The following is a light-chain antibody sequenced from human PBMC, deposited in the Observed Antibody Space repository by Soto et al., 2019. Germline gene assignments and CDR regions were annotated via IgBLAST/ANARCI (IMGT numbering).Light chain of an antibody. J-gene: IGKJ1*01. CDR2: AAS. Sequence: EIVLTQSPGTLSLSPGERATLSCRASQTLSTNSLAWYQQRPGQTPRLLIYAASTRDTDIPDRFSGSGSGTDFTLTISRLEPEDFAVYYCQQYDSSPRTFGQGTKVDIK. CDR1: QTLSTNS. V-gene: IGKV3-20*01. CDR3: QQYDSSPRT.